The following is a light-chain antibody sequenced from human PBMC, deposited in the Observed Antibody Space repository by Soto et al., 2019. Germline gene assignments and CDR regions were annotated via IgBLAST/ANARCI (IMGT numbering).Light chain of an antibody. CDR1: QSVSSSY. CDR3: QQYGSSPHT. Sequence: EIVMTQSPATLSVSPGERATLSCRASQSVSSSYLAWYQQKPGQAPRLLIYDSSSRATGIPDRFSGSGSGTDFSLTISRLEPEDFAVYYCQQYGSSPHTFGQGTKVDIK. V-gene: IGKV3-20*01. J-gene: IGKJ2*01. CDR2: DSS.